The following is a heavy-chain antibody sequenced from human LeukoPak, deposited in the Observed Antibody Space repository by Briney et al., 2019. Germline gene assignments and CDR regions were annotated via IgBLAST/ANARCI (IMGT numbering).Heavy chain of an antibody. J-gene: IGHJ4*02. CDR2: IYYNGST. CDR1: GGSISSGGYY. V-gene: IGHV4-31*03. D-gene: IGHD1-26*01. CDR3: ARYRRPPYYFDY. Sequence: SETLSLTCTVSGGSISSGGYYWSWIRQHPGTGLECIGYIYYNGSTSYNPSLKSRVTISVDTSKNQFSLKLSSVTAADTAVYYCARYRRPPYYFDYWGQGTLVTVSS.